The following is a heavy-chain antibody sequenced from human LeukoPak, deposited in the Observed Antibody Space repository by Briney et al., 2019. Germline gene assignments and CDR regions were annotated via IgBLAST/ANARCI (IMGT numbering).Heavy chain of an antibody. Sequence: SETLSLTCTVNGGSFSGYHWSWIRQPPGKGLHWIGEISHSGSTNHNPSLKSRVTISVDTSKNLFSLKLTSVTAADTGVYYCARGGRRSGSFSNWFGPWGQGTLVTVSS. J-gene: IGHJ5*02. CDR1: GGSFSGYH. D-gene: IGHD1-26*01. V-gene: IGHV4-34*01. CDR2: ISHSGST. CDR3: ARGGRRSGSFSNWFGP.